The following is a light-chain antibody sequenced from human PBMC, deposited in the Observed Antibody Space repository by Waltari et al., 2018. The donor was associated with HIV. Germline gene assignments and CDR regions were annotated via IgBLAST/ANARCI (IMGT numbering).Light chain of an antibody. CDR1: QGVSHR. Sequence: DIQVTQSPSFVSASAGDKITITCRATQGVSHRLAWYQQRPGGAPHLLIYDASRLQDGVPSRFSGTGSGTYFTLTISDLQPEDFAMYYCQQANSFPHTFGGGTRV. J-gene: IGKJ4*01. CDR3: QQANSFPHT. CDR2: DAS. V-gene: IGKV1-12*01.